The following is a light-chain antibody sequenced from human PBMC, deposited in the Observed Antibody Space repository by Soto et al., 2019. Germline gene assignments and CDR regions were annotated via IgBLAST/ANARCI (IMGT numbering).Light chain of an antibody. J-gene: IGKJ1*01. Sequence: ETVMRQSPATVAVSPGERATLSCTASQSVSSNLAWYQQKPGQAPRLLIYGASTRATGIPARFSGSGSGTEFTLTISSLQSEDFAVYYCQQYKNWPRTFGQGTKV. V-gene: IGKV3-15*01. CDR2: GAS. CDR3: QQYKNWPRT. CDR1: QSVSSN.